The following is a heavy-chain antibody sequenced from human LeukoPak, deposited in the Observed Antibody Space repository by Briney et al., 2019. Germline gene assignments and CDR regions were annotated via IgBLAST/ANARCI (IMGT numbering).Heavy chain of an antibody. CDR2: ISYDGSNK. V-gene: IGHV3-30*04. CDR1: GFTFSSYA. Sequence: GGSLRLSCAASGFTFSSYAMHWVRQAPGKGLEWVAVISYDGSNKYYADSVKGRLTISRDNSKNTLYLQMNSLRAEDTAVYYCARGNREYQLLYFGYWGQGTLVTVSS. J-gene: IGHJ4*02. CDR3: ARGNREYQLLYFGY. D-gene: IGHD2-2*01.